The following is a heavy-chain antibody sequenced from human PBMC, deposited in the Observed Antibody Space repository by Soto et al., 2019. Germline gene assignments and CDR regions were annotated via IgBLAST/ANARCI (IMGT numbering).Heavy chain of an antibody. Sequence: GGSLRLSCAASGFTFSSYAMSWVRQAPGKGLEWVSAIRGSGDITDYAAPVKGRFIISRDDSENTLYLQMNSLKTEDTAVYYCSHGYYQYFNSWGQGTLVTVSS. CDR3: SHGYYQYFNS. J-gene: IGHJ4*02. D-gene: IGHD5-18*01. V-gene: IGHV3-23*01. CDR1: GFTFSSYA. CDR2: IRGSGDIT.